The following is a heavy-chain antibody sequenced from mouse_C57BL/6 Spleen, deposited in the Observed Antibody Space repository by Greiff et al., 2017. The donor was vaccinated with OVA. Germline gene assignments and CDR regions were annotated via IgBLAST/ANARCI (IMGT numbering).Heavy chain of an antibody. Sequence: QVQLQQSGPELVKPGASVKISCKASGYAFSSSWMNWVKQRPGKGLEWIGRIYPGDGDTNYNGKFKGKATLTADKSSSTAYMQLSSLTSEDSAVYFCAREGDVAWFAYWGQGTLVTVSA. CDR1: GYAFSSSW. V-gene: IGHV1-82*01. D-gene: IGHD3-3*01. CDR3: AREGDVAWFAY. J-gene: IGHJ3*01. CDR2: IYPGDGDT.